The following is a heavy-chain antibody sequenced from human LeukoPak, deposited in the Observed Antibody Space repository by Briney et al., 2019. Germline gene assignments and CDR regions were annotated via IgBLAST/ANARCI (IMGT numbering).Heavy chain of an antibody. V-gene: IGHV4-34*01. D-gene: IGHD3-10*01. J-gene: IGHJ4*02. CDR1: GGSFSGYY. CDR2: INHSGST. CDR3: ARGHETMVRALDY. Sequence: SETLSLTCAAYGGSFSGYYWSWIRQPPGKGLEWIGEINHSGSTNYNPSLKSRVTISVDTSKNQFSLKLSSVTAADTAVYYCARGHETMVRALDYWGQGTLVTVSS.